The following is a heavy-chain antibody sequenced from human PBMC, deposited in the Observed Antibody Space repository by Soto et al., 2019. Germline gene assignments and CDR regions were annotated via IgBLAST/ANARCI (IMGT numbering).Heavy chain of an antibody. J-gene: IGHJ6*02. CDR2: IISIFGRE. CDR1: GGRFNRHT. CDR3: AHDPFRGFEELTNYYYYRMDV. D-gene: IGHD3-10*01. V-gene: IGHV1-69*06. Sequence: QVQLVQSGAEVRKPGSSVRVSCKASGGRFNRHTISWVRQAPGQGLEWMGGIISIFGRENHAQKFKGRVTMTRDTSKSTVYLELSSPRSEDTAVYYCAHDPFRGFEELTNYYYYRMDVWGQGTTVTVS.